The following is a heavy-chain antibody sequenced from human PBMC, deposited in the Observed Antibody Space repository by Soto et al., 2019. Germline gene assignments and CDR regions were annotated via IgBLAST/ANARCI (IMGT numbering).Heavy chain of an antibody. CDR2: INPNSGGT. V-gene: IGHV1-2*02. D-gene: IGHD6-19*01. Sequence: VKVSCKASGYTFTGYYMHWVRQAPGQGLEWMGWINPNSGGTNYVQKFQGRVTMTRDTSISTAYMELSRLRSDDTAVYYCAREKVAGSYYYYGMDVWGQGTTVTVSS. J-gene: IGHJ6*02. CDR3: AREKVAGSYYYYGMDV. CDR1: GYTFTGYY.